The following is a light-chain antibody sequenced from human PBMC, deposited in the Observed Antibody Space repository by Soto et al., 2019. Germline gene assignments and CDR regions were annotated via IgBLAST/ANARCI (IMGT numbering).Light chain of an antibody. Sequence: EIVMTQSPATLSVSPGERATLSCRASQSVSSNLAWYQQKPGQAPRLLIYDASTRATDVPARFSGSGSGTEFTLTISGLQSEDFAVYYCQEYDNWPPWTFGQGTKVDIK. CDR3: QEYDNWPPWT. CDR1: QSVSSN. CDR2: DAS. J-gene: IGKJ1*01. V-gene: IGKV3-15*01.